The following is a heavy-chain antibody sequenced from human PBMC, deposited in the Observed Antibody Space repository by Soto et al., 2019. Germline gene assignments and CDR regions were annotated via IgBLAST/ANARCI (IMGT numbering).Heavy chain of an antibody. D-gene: IGHD1-1*01. CDR2: ISYDGSDK. CDR3: ANFSFQAEDGIRGCRTVSAFRLNRSSDL. Sequence: KELELVAVISYDGSDKYYSDSVRGRFTISRDNSMNTLYLQMNSLRTEDTAVYCCANFSFQAEDGIRGCRTVSAFRLNRSSDL. V-gene: IGHV3-30*18. J-gene: IGHJ2*01.